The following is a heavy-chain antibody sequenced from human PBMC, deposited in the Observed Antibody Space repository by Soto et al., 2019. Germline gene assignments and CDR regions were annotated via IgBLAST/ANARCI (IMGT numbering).Heavy chain of an antibody. CDR1: GFSLSTNGVG. CDR3: AHKGSGSRAIDY. D-gene: IGHD3-10*01. CDR2: IYWDDSK. Sequence: QITLKESGPTLVKPTQTLTLTCTFSGFSLSTNGVGVGWIRQPPGKALEWLAVIYWDDSKTYSPSLKSRLTITKDTSKNQVVLTMTNMDPVDTAKYYCAHKGSGSRAIDYWGQGTLGTVSS. J-gene: IGHJ4*02. V-gene: IGHV2-5*02.